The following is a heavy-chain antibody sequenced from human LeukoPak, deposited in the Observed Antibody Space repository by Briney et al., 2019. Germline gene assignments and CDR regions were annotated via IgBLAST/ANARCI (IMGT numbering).Heavy chain of an antibody. Sequence: SETLSLTCTVSGGSISSSSYYWGWIRQPPGKGLEWIGSIYYSGSTYYYPSLKSRVTISVDTSKNQFSLKLSSVTAADTAVYYCARCLKKRGSYYFDYWGQGTLVTVSS. CDR1: GGSISSSSYY. CDR3: ARCLKKRGSYYFDY. J-gene: IGHJ4*02. CDR2: IYYSGST. V-gene: IGHV4-39*07.